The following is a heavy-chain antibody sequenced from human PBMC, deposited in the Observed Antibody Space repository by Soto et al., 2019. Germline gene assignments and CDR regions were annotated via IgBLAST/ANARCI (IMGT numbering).Heavy chain of an antibody. J-gene: IGHJ4*02. CDR3: ARGGSSNILDY. CDR2: IWYDGSNK. V-gene: IGHV3-33*01. D-gene: IGHD1-26*01. Sequence: QVQLVESGGGVVQPGRSLRLSCAASGFTFSSYGMHWDRQAPGKGLEWVAVIWYDGSNKYYADSVKGRFTISRDNSKNTLYLQMNSLRAEDTAVYYCARGGSSNILDYWGQGTLVTVSS. CDR1: GFTFSSYG.